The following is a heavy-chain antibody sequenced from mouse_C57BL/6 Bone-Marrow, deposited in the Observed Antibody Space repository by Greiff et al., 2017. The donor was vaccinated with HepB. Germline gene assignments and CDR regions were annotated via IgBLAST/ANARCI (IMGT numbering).Heavy chain of an antibody. J-gene: IGHJ1*03. D-gene: IGHD1-1*01. CDR1: GYTFTSYG. V-gene: IGHV1-58*01. CDR2: IYIGNGYT. CDR3: ARESYYYGSSYVWYFDV. Sequence: VQLKQSGAELVRPGSSVKMSCKTSGYTFTSYGINWVKQRPGQGLEWIGYIYIGNGYTEYNEKFKGKAKLTSDTSSSTAYMQLSSLTSEDSAIYFCARESYYYGSSYVWYFDVWGTGTTVTVSS.